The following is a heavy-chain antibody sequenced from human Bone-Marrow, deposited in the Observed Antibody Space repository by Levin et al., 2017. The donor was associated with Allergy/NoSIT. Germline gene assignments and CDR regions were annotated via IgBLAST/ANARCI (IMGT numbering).Heavy chain of an antibody. J-gene: IGHJ1*01. V-gene: IGHV3-53*01. D-gene: IGHD4-17*01. CDR3: TRDTDYGDYSVD. Sequence: LSLTCAASGFTLSANDMSWVRQAPGKGLEWVSLIYSGGSTYYADSVKGRFTISRDNSKNTLYLQMNSLRAEDTALYYCTRDTDYGDYSVDWGQGTLVTVSS. CDR2: IYSGGST. CDR1: GFTLSAND.